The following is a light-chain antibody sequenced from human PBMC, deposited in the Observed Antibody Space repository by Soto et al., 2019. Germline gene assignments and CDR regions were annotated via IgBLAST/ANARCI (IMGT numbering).Light chain of an antibody. J-gene: IGKJ5*01. Sequence: EIVMTQSPATLSVSPGERATLSCRASQSVRINLAWYQQKPGQAPRLLIYGASTRATGIPARFSGSGSGTDSTLTISNLQSEDFAVYNCKHYNNWPPITFGQGTRLEI. CDR1: QSVRIN. V-gene: IGKV3-15*01. CDR3: KHYNNWPPIT. CDR2: GAS.